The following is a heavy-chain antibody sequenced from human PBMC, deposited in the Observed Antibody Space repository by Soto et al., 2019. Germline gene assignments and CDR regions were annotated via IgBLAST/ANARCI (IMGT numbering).Heavy chain of an antibody. Sequence: GGSLRLSCAASGFTFNHYAMGWVRQAPGKGLEWVSALSGRGGSKYYADSVKGRFTISRDNSKNTLYLQMNSRGDEDTAVYSCAKDEVGGCWARSKPGNWFDPWGQGTLVTVSS. CDR2: LSGRGGSK. V-gene: IGHV3-23*01. CDR3: AKDEVGGCWARSKPGNWFDP. D-gene: IGHD2-2*03. CDR1: GFTFNHYA. J-gene: IGHJ5*02.